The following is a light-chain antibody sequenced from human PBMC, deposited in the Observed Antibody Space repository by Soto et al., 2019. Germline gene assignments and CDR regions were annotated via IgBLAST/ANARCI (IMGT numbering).Light chain of an antibody. J-gene: IGKJ1*01. CDR1: ESVGSTF. CDR2: RTS. V-gene: IGKV3-20*01. CDR3: QQCGSSPWT. Sequence: EIVLTQSPGTLSLSPGERATLFCRASESVGSTFLAWYQQKVGQAPRLLISRTSAVAPGIPDRFSGSGSGTEFTLTISRMETADFAVYYCQQCGSSPWTFGQGTKVDIK.